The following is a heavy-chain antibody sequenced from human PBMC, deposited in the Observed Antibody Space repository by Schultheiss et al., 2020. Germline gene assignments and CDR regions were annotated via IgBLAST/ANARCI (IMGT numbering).Heavy chain of an antibody. J-gene: IGHJ3*02. CDR3: ARVGVKAFDI. Sequence: ASVKVSCKASGYTFTSYDINWVRQATGQGLEWMGWMNPKSGNTGYAQKFQGRVTMTRDTSITTAYMELSSLRSDDTAVYYCARVGVKAFDIWGQGTMVTVSS. CDR1: GYTFTSYD. D-gene: IGHD3-3*01. CDR2: MNPKSGNT. V-gene: IGHV1-8*01.